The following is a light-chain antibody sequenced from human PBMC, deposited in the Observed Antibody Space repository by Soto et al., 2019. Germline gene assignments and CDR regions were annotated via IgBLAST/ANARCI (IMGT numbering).Light chain of an antibody. CDR1: QSVSSNY. J-gene: IGKJ5*01. CDR2: GAS. V-gene: IGKV3-20*01. CDR3: QQRHMWTIT. Sequence: EIVLTQSPGTLSLSPGERANISCRASQSVSSNYLAWYQKKPGRDPRILIYGASSRDTGIPDRFSGSGSGTDFNLTISRLETEDSAVYECQQRHMWTITFGQGTRLEIK.